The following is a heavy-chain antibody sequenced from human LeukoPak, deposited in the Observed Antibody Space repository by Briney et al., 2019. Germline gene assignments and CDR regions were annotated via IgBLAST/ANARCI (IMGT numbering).Heavy chain of an antibody. V-gene: IGHV1-69*10. CDR2: XXXXXGIA. D-gene: IGHD5-12*01. J-gene: IGHJ4*02. CDR1: GGTFSSYA. Sequence: SVKVSCKASGGTFSSYAISWVRQAPGQGLEWXXXXXXXXGIANYAQKFQGRVTITADKSTSTAYMELSSLRSEDTAVYYCARDQPSSDIVATIMYYFDYWGQGTLVTVSS. CDR3: ARDQPSSDIVATIMYYFDY.